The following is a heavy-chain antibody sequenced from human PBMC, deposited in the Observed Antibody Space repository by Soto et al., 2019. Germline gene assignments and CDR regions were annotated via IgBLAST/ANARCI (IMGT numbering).Heavy chain of an antibody. CDR2: INPSGGST. J-gene: IGHJ4*02. CDR3: ARGEYQVDFDY. V-gene: IGHV1-46*02. Sequence: ASVKVSCKASGYTFDSCYMHWLRQAPGQGLEWMGIINPSGGSTSYAQKFQGRVTMTRDTSTSTVYMELSSLRSEDTAVYYCARGEYQVDFDYWGQGTLVTVSS. CDR1: GYTFDSCY.